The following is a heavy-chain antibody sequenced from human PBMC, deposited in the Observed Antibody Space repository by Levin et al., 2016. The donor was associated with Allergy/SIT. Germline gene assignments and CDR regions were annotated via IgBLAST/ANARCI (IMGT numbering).Heavy chain of an antibody. V-gene: IGHV3-30-3*01. CDR1: GFTFSRYG. Sequence: GGSLRLSCAASGFTFSRYGVHWVRQAPGKGPDWVATTSYDESDKYYAESVKGRFTISRDNSKNTLYLQMNSLRVEDTAVYYCASDYYDSGGSGHWGQGTLVTVSS. J-gene: IGHJ4*02. CDR3: ASDYYDSGGSGH. CDR2: TSYDESDK. D-gene: IGHD3-22*01.